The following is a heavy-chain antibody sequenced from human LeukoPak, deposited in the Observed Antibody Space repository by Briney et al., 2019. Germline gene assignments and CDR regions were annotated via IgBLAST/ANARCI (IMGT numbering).Heavy chain of an antibody. CDR1: RYTPTELS. V-gene: IGHV1-24*01. D-gene: IGHD6-19*01. Sequence: ASVKVSCKVSRYTPTELSMHWVRQAPGKGREWMGGFDHEDGETIYAQKFQGRVTMAEDTSTDTAYMELSSLRSEDTAVYYCATGQEWLAVFDYWGQGTLVTVSS. CDR3: ATGQEWLAVFDY. CDR2: FDHEDGET. J-gene: IGHJ4*02.